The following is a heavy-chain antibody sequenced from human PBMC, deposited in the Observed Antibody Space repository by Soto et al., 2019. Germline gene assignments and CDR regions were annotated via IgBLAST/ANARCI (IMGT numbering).Heavy chain of an antibody. CDR2: MNPNSGST. Sequence: QVQLVQSGAEVKKPGASVKVSCKASGYSFTSYDVNWVRQASGQGLEWMGWMNPNSGSTVIAQKVQGRVTMTRDSSISTAYMELSSLRPDDSAIYYCARVSFNALLRFPFDLWGQGTEVTVSS. J-gene: IGHJ4*02. CDR3: ARVSFNALLRFPFDL. D-gene: IGHD5-12*01. CDR1: GYSFTSYD. V-gene: IGHV1-8*01.